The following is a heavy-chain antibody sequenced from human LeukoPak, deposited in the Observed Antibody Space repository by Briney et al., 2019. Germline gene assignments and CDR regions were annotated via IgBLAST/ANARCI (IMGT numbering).Heavy chain of an antibody. J-gene: IGHJ1*01. V-gene: IGHV3-30*18. CDR1: GFTFSSYG. CDR3: AKDPYSGSFEYFQH. CDR2: ISHDGSKK. D-gene: IGHD1-26*01. Sequence: GGSLRLSCAASGFTFSSYGMHWVRQAPGKGLEWVAVISHDGSKKYYADSVKGRFTISRDDSKNTLYLQMNSLRDEDTAVYYCAKDPYSGSFEYFQHWGQGTLVTVSS.